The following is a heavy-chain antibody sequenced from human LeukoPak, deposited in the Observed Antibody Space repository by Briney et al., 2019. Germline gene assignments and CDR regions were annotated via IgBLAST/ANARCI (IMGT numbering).Heavy chain of an antibody. D-gene: IGHD6-19*01. CDR1: GFTFSSYA. Sequence: GGYLRLSCAASGFTFSSYAMSWVRQAPGKGLEWVSAISGSGGSTYYADSVKGRFTISRDNSKSTLYLQMNSLRAEDTAVYYCAKDLLIAVAGIDYWGQGTLVTVSS. J-gene: IGHJ4*02. V-gene: IGHV3-23*01. CDR3: AKDLLIAVAGIDY. CDR2: ISGSGGST.